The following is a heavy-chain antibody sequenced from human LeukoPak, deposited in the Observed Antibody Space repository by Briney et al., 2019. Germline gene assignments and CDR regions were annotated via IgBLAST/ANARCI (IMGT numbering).Heavy chain of an antibody. CDR1: GGSTSSYY. Sequence: SETLSLTCTVSGGSTSSYYWSWIRQPAGKGLEWIGRIYTSGSTNYNPSLKSRVTMSVDTSKNQFSLKLSSVTAADTAVYYCARDGPNDDFWSGYYSNYYYGMDVWGQGTTVTVSS. V-gene: IGHV4-4*07. CDR2: IYTSGST. CDR3: ARDGPNDDFWSGYYSNYYYGMDV. D-gene: IGHD3-3*01. J-gene: IGHJ6*02.